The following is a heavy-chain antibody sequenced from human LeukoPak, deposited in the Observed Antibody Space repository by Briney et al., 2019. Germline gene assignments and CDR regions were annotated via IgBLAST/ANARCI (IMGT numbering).Heavy chain of an antibody. D-gene: IGHD2-2*01. Sequence: GGSLRLSCAASGFTFSSYAMHWVRQAPGKGLEWVAVISYDGSNKYYADSVKGRFTISRDNSKNTPYLQMNSLRAEDTAVYYCASKVPAAKDYYYYYMDVWGKGTTVTVSS. CDR2: ISYDGSNK. CDR3: ASKVPAAKDYYYYYMDV. J-gene: IGHJ6*03. CDR1: GFTFSSYA. V-gene: IGHV3-30-3*01.